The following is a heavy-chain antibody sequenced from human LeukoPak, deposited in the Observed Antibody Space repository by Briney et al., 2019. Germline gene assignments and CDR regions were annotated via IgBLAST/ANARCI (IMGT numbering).Heavy chain of an antibody. CDR1: GGSFSGDY. CDR2: INHSGST. D-gene: IGHD3-9*01. Sequence: SETLSLTCAVYGGSFSGDYWSWIRQPPGKGLEWIGEINHSGSTNYNPSLKSRVTISVDASKNQFSLKLSSVTAADTAVYYCARGQVISYHILTRYFDYWGQGTLVTVSS. CDR3: ARGQVISYHILTRYFDY. V-gene: IGHV4-34*01. J-gene: IGHJ4*02.